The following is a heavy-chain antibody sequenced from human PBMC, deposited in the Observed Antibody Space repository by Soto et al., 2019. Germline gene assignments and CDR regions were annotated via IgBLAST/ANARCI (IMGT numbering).Heavy chain of an antibody. V-gene: IGHV1-3*04. CDR1: GYTFTSYA. D-gene: IGHD1-26*01. CDR3: ARDAKWDPRGVEAQHDDYFDY. J-gene: IGHJ4*02. CDR2: VDTGNGNT. Sequence: GASVKVSCMASGYTFTSYAIHWVRQAPGQSLEWMGWVDTGNGNTKYSQKFQGRVTITRDTYANTADMELSSLRSEDTAVYYCARDAKWDPRGVEAQHDDYFDYWGQGTLVTVSS.